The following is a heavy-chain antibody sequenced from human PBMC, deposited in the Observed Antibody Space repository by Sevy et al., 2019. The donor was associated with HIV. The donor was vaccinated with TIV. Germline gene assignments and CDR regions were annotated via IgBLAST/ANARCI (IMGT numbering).Heavy chain of an antibody. CDR1: GGSITSLY. Sequence: SETLSLTCTVSGGSITSLYWNWIRQPPGKGLEWIANIYYNGHINYTPSLKSRVTLSLDTSKNQFSPRLSSVTAADTAMYYCAGENAWGRGYSWGQGTLVIVSS. D-gene: IGHD1-26*01. J-gene: IGHJ4*02. V-gene: IGHV4-59*08. CDR3: AGENAWGRGYS. CDR2: IYYNGHI.